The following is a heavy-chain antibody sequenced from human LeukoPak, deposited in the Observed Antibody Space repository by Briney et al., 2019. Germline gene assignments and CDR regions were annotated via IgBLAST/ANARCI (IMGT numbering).Heavy chain of an antibody. CDR2: ISYDGTSQ. J-gene: IGHJ4*02. CDR3: ARDAPPDY. Sequence: GRSLRLSCAASGXTFSTYAMYWVRQAPGKGLEWVAVISYDGTSQYYADSVKGRFTISRDSSKNTLYLQMNSLSPEDTAVYYCARDAPPDYWGQGTLVIVSS. V-gene: IGHV3-30-3*01. CDR1: GXTFSTYA.